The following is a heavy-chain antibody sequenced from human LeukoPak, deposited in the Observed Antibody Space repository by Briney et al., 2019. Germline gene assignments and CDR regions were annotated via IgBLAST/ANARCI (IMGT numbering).Heavy chain of an antibody. J-gene: IGHJ5*02. D-gene: IGHD5-24*01. Sequence: PGGSLRLPCAASGFTFSSCGFNWVRQAPGKGLEWVSSIGPTGTDRYYADSVRGRFTISRDNAKNSLYLQMNSLRAEDTAVYYCARDRSMATPDWFDPWGQGTLVTVSS. CDR1: GFTFSSCG. CDR2: IGPTGTDR. V-gene: IGHV3-21*01. CDR3: ARDRSMATPDWFDP.